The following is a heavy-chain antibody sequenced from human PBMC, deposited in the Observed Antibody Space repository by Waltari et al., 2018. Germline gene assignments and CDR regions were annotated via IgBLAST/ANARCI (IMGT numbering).Heavy chain of an antibody. Sequence: QVQLVQSGAEVKKPGASVKVSCKASGYPFTGYYLHWVRQAPGQGLEWMGRINPNSGGTNYAQKFQGRVTMTRDTSISTAYMELSRLRSDDTAVYYCARDGPQKLYSSSWIDYWGQGTLVTVSS. V-gene: IGHV1-2*06. D-gene: IGHD6-13*01. J-gene: IGHJ4*02. CDR1: GYPFTGYY. CDR3: ARDGPQKLYSSSWIDY. CDR2: INPNSGGT.